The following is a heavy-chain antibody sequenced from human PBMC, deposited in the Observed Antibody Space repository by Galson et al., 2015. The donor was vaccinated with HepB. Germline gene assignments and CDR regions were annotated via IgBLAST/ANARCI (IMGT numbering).Heavy chain of an antibody. CDR1: GGTFSSYT. CDR2: IIPILGIA. Sequence: SVKVSCKASGGTFSSYTISWVRQAPGQGLEWMGRIIPILGIANYAQKFQGRVTITADKSTSTAYMELSSLRSEDTAVYYCAREGSVAGTKNYYYYGMDVWGQGTTVTVSS. V-gene: IGHV1-69*04. D-gene: IGHD6-19*01. CDR3: AREGSVAGTKNYYYYGMDV. J-gene: IGHJ6*02.